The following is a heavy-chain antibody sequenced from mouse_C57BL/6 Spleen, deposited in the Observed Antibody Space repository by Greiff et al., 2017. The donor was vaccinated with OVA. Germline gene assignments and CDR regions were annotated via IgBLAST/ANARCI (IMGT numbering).Heavy chain of an antibody. D-gene: IGHD1-1*01. V-gene: IGHV1-55*01. CDR1: GYTFTSYW. CDR2: IYPGSGST. Sequence: QVQLQQPGAELVKPGASVKMSCKASGYTFTSYWITWVKQRPGQGLEWIGDIYPGSGSTNYNEKFKRKATLTVDTSSSTAYMQLSSLTSEDSAVYYCAREDFGDYYGSSGFAYWGQGTLVTVSA. J-gene: IGHJ3*01. CDR3: AREDFGDYYGSSGFAY.